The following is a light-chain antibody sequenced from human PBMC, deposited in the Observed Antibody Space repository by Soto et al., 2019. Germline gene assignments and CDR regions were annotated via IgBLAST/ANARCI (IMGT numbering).Light chain of an antibody. CDR2: QNN. V-gene: IGLV3-1*01. CDR1: RLRHKY. Sequence: SYELTQPPSVSVSPGQTASITCSGDRLRHKYVSWYQQKPGQSPVLVIYQNNKRPSGIPERFSGSNSGNTATLTISGTQAMDEADYYCQAWDSSTVAFGGGTKVTVL. J-gene: IGLJ2*01. CDR3: QAWDSSTVA.